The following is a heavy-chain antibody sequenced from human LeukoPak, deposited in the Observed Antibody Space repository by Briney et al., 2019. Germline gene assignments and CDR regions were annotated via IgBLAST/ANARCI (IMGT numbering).Heavy chain of an antibody. CDR2: IIPIFGKA. CDR3: ARLGIAYYYDSSGINDASDI. Sequence: SVKVSCKASGGTFSSYAISWVRQAPGQGLEWMGRIIPIFGKANYAQKFQGRVTITTDESTSTAYMELSSLRYEDTAVYYCARLGIAYYYDSSGINDASDIWGQGTMVTVSS. V-gene: IGHV1-69*05. J-gene: IGHJ3*02. D-gene: IGHD3-22*01. CDR1: GGTFSSYA.